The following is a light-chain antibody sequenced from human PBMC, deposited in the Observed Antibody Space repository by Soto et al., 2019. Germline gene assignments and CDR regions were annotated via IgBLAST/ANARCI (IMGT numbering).Light chain of an antibody. CDR1: QSVNSNY. Sequence: EIVLTQSPGTLSLSPGDRATLSCRASQSVNSNYLAWYQRKPGQAPRLLIYGASNRATDISYRFSASGFWTNFTLTITRLEAENFAVYYYQQYDSTPPTFGQGTKVEVK. V-gene: IGKV3-20*01. CDR2: GAS. J-gene: IGKJ1*01. CDR3: QQYDSTPPT.